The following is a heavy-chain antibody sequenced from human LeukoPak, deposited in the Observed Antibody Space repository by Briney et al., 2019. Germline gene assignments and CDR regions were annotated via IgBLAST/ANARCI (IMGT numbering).Heavy chain of an antibody. CDR1: GGSISSGSYD. D-gene: IGHD3-10*01. J-gene: IGHJ4*02. CDR3: TKGRGI. V-gene: IGHV4-61*09. Sequence: PSETLSLTCTVSGGSISSGSYDWYWIRQPAGKGLEWIGHIYTSGTSNYNPSLRSRVTISVDTSKNQFSLKLTSVTAADTAVYYCTKGRGIWGQGTLVTVSS. CDR2: IYTSGTS.